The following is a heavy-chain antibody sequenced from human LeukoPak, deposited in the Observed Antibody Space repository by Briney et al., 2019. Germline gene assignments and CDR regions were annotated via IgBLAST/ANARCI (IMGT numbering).Heavy chain of an antibody. J-gene: IGHJ4*02. V-gene: IGHV4-59*01. CDR2: MYHSGIT. Sequence: SETLSLTCTVSGDSISRYYWSWIRQPPGKGLECLGYMYHSGITNYNPSLKSRVTMSVDTSKNQFSLKLKSLTAADTAVYYCAKMGNYCDASGYFDWWGQGTLVTVSS. CDR1: GDSISRYY. D-gene: IGHD3-22*01. CDR3: AKMGNYCDASGYFDW.